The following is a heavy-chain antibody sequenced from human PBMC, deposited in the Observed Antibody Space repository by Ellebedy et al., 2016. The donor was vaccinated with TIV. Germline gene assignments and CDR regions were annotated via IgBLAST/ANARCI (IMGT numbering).Heavy chain of an antibody. CDR1: GFTFSSYG. D-gene: IGHD6-6*01. CDR2: IWYDGSNK. V-gene: IGHV3-33*01. J-gene: IGHJ4*02. Sequence: PGGSLRLSCAASGFTFSSYGMHWVRQAPGKGLEWVAVIWYDGSNKYYADSVKGRFTISRDNSKNTLYLQMNSLRAEDTAVYYCARDPGIAARPGFDYWGQGTLVTVSS. CDR3: ARDPGIAARPGFDY.